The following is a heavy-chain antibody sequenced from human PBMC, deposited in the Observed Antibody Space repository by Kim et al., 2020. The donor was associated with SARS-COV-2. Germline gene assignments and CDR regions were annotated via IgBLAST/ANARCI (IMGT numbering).Heavy chain of an antibody. CDR3: ARRTWPGYYGMDV. V-gene: IGHV1-69*02. Sequence: YAQKFQGSVTITADKSTSTAYMELGSVRSEDTAVYYCARRTWPGYYGMDVWGQGTTVTVSS. D-gene: IGHD5-12*01. J-gene: IGHJ6*02.